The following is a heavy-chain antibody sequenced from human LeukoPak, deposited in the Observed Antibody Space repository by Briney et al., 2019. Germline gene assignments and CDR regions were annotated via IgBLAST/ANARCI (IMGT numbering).Heavy chain of an antibody. J-gene: IGHJ4*02. D-gene: IGHD2-2*01. V-gene: IGHV3-23*01. Sequence: GSXXLXXAASGFXXSSYXXSXVRQAPGKGLEWVSAISGSGDSTYYADSVKGRFTISRDNSTNTLYLQMNSLRAEDTAVYYCAGVVGFRWGQGTLVTVPS. CDR3: AGVVGFR. CDR2: ISGSGDST. CDR1: GFXXSSYX.